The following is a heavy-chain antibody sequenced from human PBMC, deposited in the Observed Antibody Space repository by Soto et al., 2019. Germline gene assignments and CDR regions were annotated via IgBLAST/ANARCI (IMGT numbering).Heavy chain of an antibody. D-gene: IGHD3-22*01. V-gene: IGHV1-8*01. CDR2: MNPNSGNT. CDR1: GYTFTSYD. CDR3: AVHVHYYDSGAFDI. Sequence: ASVKVSCKASGYTFTSYDINWVRQATGQGLEWMGWMNPNSGNTGYAQKFQGRVTMTRNTSISTAYMELSSLRSEDTAVYYCAVHVHYYDSGAFDIWGQGTMVTVPS. J-gene: IGHJ3*02.